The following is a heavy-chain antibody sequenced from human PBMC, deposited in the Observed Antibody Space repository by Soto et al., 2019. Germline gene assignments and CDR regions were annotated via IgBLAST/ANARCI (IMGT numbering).Heavy chain of an antibody. CDR3: AADLRDCTNGVCFGFDP. Sequence: SVKVSCKASGFTVTSSAVQWVRQARGQRLEWIGWIVVGSGNTNYAQKFQERVTITRDMSTSTAYMELSSLRSEDTAVYYCAADLRDCTNGVCFGFDPWGQGTLVTVSS. V-gene: IGHV1-58*01. CDR2: IVVGSGNT. J-gene: IGHJ5*02. CDR1: GFTVTSSA. D-gene: IGHD2-8*01.